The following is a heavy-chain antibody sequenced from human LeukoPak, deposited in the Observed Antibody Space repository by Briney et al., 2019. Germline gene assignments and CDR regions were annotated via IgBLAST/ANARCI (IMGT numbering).Heavy chain of an antibody. CDR3: TTSGTPYYDILTGYRITDY. D-gene: IGHD3-9*01. CDR1: GFTFSNAW. Sequence: GGSLRLSCAASGFTFSNAWMSWVRQAPGKGLEWVGRIKSKTDGGTTDYAAPVKGRFTISRDDSKNTLYLQMNSLKTEDTAVYYCTTSGTPYYDILTGYRITDYWGQGTLVTVSS. CDR2: IKSKTDGGTT. J-gene: IGHJ4*02. V-gene: IGHV3-15*01.